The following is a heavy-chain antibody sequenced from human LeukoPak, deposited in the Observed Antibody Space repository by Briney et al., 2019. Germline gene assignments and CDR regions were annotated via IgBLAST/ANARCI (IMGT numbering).Heavy chain of an antibody. V-gene: IGHV5-51*01. CDR1: GYSFSNYC. CDR3: ARQYYDILTDPYYFDS. Sequence: TPGESLKISCKGSGYSFSNYCIGWVRQMPGKGLEWVGIILPGNSDTRYRPSFQGQVTMSADKSISTAYLQWSSLKAADTAMYYCARQYYDILTDPYYFDSWGQGTLVTVSS. CDR2: ILPGNSDT. J-gene: IGHJ4*02. D-gene: IGHD3-9*01.